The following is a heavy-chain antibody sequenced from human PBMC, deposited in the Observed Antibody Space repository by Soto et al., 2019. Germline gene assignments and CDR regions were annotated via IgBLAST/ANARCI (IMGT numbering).Heavy chain of an antibody. Sequence: GGSLGISFAASGLTVSAYYMSWIRPAPGKGLEWVSYISSSGSTIYYADTVKRRFSISRDNSKDTLYPQMNSLRAEDTAVYYGARPLKYCTSTICWGPRFYSYYGMDVWGQGTTVTVSS. D-gene: IGHD2-2*01. J-gene: IGHJ6*02. CDR1: GLTVSAYY. CDR3: ARPLKYCTSTICWGPRFYSYYGMDV. V-gene: IGHV3-11*04. CDR2: ISSSGSTI.